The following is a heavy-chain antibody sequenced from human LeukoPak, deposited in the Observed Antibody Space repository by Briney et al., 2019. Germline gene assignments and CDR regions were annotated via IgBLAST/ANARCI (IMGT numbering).Heavy chain of an antibody. J-gene: IGHJ5*02. D-gene: IGHD3-22*01. CDR2: MHYSGLT. CDR3: ARYDYDSGHPGSWFDP. CDR1: GGSMSSSY. Sequence: SETLSLTCTVSGGSMSSSYWSWIRQPPGKGLEWIEYMHYSGLTNHNPSLKSRVTISVDTSRKQFSLRLSSVTAADTAVYYCARYDYDSGHPGSWFDPWGQGTLVTVSS. V-gene: IGHV4-59*08.